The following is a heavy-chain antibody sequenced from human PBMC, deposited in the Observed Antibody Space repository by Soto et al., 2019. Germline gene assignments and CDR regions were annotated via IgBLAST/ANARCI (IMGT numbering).Heavy chain of an antibody. J-gene: IGHJ4*02. CDR2: IYYSGST. Sequence: SETLSLTCTVSGGSISSSSYYWSWIRQPPGKGLEWIGYIYYSGSTNYNPSLKSRVTISVDTSKNQFSLKLSSVTAADTAVYYCARVFLGITMIVVVITLGGFDYWGQGTLVTVSS. D-gene: IGHD3-22*01. CDR1: GGSISSSSYY. V-gene: IGHV4-61*01. CDR3: ARVFLGITMIVVVITLGGFDY.